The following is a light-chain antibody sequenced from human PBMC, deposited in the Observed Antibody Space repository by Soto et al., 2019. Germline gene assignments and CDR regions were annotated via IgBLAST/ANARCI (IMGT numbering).Light chain of an antibody. V-gene: IGLV2-23*01. CDR1: SSDVGSFNL. CDR3: CSFAATTTSVV. Sequence: QAVVTQPASVTGSPGQSITISCTGSSSDVGSFNLVSWYQQHPGKAPKLILYEGNKRPSGVSHRFSGSESGNTASLTISGLQAEDEADYFCCSFAATTTSVVFGGGTKLTVL. CDR2: EGN. J-gene: IGLJ2*01.